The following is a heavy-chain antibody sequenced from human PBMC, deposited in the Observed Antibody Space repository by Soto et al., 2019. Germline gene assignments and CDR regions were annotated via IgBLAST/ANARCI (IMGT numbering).Heavy chain of an antibody. CDR3: TRGPAGDKVDY. CDR1: GASISTVYYC. Sequence: QVQLQESGPGLAKPSETLSLTCTVSGASISTVYYCWSWIRQSPHKGLEWIGNIYDRGSSYNNPSLKRRVAISLDPSKNQFSLKLNSVIAADTAVYYCTRGPAGDKVDYWGQGTLVTVSS. J-gene: IGHJ4*02. D-gene: IGHD7-27*01. CDR2: IYDRGSS. V-gene: IGHV4-30-4*01.